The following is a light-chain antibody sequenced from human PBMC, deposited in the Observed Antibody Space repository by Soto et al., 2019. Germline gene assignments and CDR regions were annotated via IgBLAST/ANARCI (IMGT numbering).Light chain of an antibody. Sequence: ESVFSQSPCTLSLSPAERATLSRRPSQRVSSSYLAWYQQRPGQAPRLLIYDASTRATGIPGRFSGGGSGTEFTLTISGLQSEDFAVYYCHQYNNWPRTFGQGTKVDIK. V-gene: IGKV3-15*01. CDR3: HQYNNWPRT. J-gene: IGKJ1*01. CDR1: QRVSSSY. CDR2: DAS.